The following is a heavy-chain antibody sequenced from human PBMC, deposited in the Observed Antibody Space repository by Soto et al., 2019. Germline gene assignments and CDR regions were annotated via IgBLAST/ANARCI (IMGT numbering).Heavy chain of an antibody. V-gene: IGHV4-34*01. CDR2: INQSGST. D-gene: IGHD3-10*01. CDR1: GGSLSGYY. CDR3: ARFKNGAASGTDQAFYFDY. Sequence: TLSLTCAVYGGSLSGYYWSWLRQPPGKGLEWIGEINQSGSTNYNPPLKSRVTISLDTSMNHFSLKVNSVTAADTAEYYCARFKNGAASGTDQAFYFDYWGQGTLVTVSS. J-gene: IGHJ4*02.